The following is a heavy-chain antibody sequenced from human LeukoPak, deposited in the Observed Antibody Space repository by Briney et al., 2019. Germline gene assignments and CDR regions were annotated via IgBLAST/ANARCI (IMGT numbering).Heavy chain of an antibody. CDR2: ISGSGGST. J-gene: IGHJ4*02. D-gene: IGHD2-8*01. CDR3: ARVYLERLTAGYFDH. Sequence: PGGSLRLSCAASGFTFSSYAMSWVRQAPGKGLEWVSAISGSGGSTYYADSVKGRFTISRDNSKNTLYLQMNSPRDDDSAAYFCARVYLERLTAGYFDHWGQGTQVTVSP. CDR1: GFTFSSYA. V-gene: IGHV3-23*01.